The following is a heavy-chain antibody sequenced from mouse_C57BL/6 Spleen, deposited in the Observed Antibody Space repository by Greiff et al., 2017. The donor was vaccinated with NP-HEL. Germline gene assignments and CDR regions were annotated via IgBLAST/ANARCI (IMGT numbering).Heavy chain of an antibody. CDR1: GYTFTDYY. CDR2: IYPGSGNT. V-gene: IGHV1-76*01. J-gene: IGHJ2*01. CDR3: ARSLFGLRYQYYFDY. Sequence: QVQLQQSGAELVRPGASVKLSCKASGYTFTDYYINWVKQRPGQGLEWIARIYPGSGNTYYNEKFKGKATLTAEKSSSTAYMQLSSLTSEDSAVYFCARSLFGLRYQYYFDYWGQGTTLTVSS. D-gene: IGHD1-1*01.